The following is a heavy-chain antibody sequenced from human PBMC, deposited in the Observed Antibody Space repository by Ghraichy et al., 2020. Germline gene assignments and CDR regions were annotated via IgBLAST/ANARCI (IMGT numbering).Heavy chain of an antibody. D-gene: IGHD6-19*01. CDR3: ARDRIAVAGYFDY. Sequence: GESLNISCAASGFTFSSYGMHWVRQAPGKGLEWVAVIWYDGSNKYYADSVKGRFTISRDNSKNTLYLQMNSLRAEDTAVYYCARDRIAVAGYFDYWGQGTLVTVSS. J-gene: IGHJ4*02. V-gene: IGHV3-33*08. CDR2: IWYDGSNK. CDR1: GFTFSSYG.